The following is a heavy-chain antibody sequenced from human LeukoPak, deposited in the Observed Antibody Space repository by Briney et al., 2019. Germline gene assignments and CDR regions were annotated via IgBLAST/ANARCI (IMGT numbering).Heavy chain of an antibody. Sequence: ASVKVSCKASGYTFTSYDINWVRQAPGQGLEWMGWMNPNSGNTGYAQKFQGRVTMTRDTSISTAYMELSRLRSEDTAVYYSARVTVRTSDDYWGQGTLVTVSS. CDR2: MNPNSGNT. CDR3: ARVTVRTSDDY. CDR1: GYTFTSYD. V-gene: IGHV1-8*01. D-gene: IGHD4-17*01. J-gene: IGHJ4*02.